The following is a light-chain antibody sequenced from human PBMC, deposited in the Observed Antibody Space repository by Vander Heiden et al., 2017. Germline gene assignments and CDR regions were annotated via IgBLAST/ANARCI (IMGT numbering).Light chain of an antibody. CDR1: QGIRND. J-gene: IGKJ2*01. CDR3: LQRNAYPLT. CDR2: GAS. Sequence: DIQMTQSPSSLSASVGARVTITCRARQGIRNDLGWYQHTPEKARKRLIFGASSLHSGVPSRFSGSGSGTEFTLTISSLQPEDFATYYRLQRNAYPLTVGQGTKLEIK. V-gene: IGKV1-17*01.